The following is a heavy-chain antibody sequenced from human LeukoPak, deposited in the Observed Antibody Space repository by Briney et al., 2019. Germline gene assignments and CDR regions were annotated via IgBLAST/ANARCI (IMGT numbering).Heavy chain of an antibody. V-gene: IGHV1-18*01. CDR1: GYTFTSYG. J-gene: IGHJ4*02. Sequence: ASVKVPCKASGYTFTSYGISWVRQAPGQGLEWMGWISAYNGNTNYAQKLQGRVTMTTDTSTSTAYMELRSLRSDDTAVYYCARGLGSSWYNGGDIDYWGQGTLVTVSS. CDR2: ISAYNGNT. CDR3: ARGLGSSWYNGGDIDY. D-gene: IGHD6-13*01.